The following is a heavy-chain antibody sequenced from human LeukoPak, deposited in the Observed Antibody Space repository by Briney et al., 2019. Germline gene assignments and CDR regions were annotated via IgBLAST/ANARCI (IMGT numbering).Heavy chain of an antibody. CDR3: ARTVRGVMSLIDY. V-gene: IGHV3-30*04. J-gene: IGHJ4*02. Sequence: GGSLRLSCAASGFTFSSYAMHWVRQAPGKGLEWVAVISYDGSNKYYADSVKGRFTISRDNSENTLYLQMNSLRAEDTAVYYCARTVRGVMSLIDYWGQGTLVTVSS. CDR1: GFTFSSYA. CDR2: ISYDGSNK. D-gene: IGHD3-10*01.